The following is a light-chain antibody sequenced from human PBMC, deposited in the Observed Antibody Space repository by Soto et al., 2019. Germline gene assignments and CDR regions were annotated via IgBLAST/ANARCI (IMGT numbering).Light chain of an antibody. CDR1: QGISSY. CDR2: TAS. Sequence: DIQLTQSPSFLSASVGDRVTITCRASQGISSYLAWYQQKPGKAPNLLIHTASTLQSGVPSRFSGSGSGTDFTLSISSLQPEDFATYYCQQTHSLPLSFGPGTKVD. V-gene: IGKV1-9*01. J-gene: IGKJ3*01. CDR3: QQTHSLPLS.